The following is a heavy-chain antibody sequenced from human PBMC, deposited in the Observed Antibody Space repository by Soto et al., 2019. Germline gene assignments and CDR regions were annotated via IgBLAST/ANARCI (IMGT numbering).Heavy chain of an antibody. D-gene: IGHD6-13*01. J-gene: IGHJ4*02. CDR1: GFSLSNARMG. CDR3: ARISLGSSWYSAFDY. V-gene: IGHV2-26*01. CDR2: IFSNDEK. Sequence: QVTLKESGPVLVKPTETLTLTCTVSGFSLSNARMGVSWIRQPPGKALEWLAHIFSNDEKSYSTSLKSRLTISKHTSKSQVVLTMTNMDPVDTATYYCARISLGSSWYSAFDYWGQGTLVTVSS.